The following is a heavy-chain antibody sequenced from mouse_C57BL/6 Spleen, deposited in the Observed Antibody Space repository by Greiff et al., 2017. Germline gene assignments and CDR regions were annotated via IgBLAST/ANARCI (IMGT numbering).Heavy chain of an antibody. CDR3: ARGITTVEGHDYAMDD. V-gene: IGHV1-80*01. CDR1: GYAFSSYW. D-gene: IGHD1-1*01. CDR2: IYPGDGDT. Sequence: VQLQQSGAELVKPGASVKISCKASGYAFSSYWMNWVKQRPGKGLEWIGQIYPGDGDTNYNGKFKGKATLTADKSSSTAYMRLSSLTSEDSAVSFCARGITTVEGHDYAMDDWGQGASVTVSS. J-gene: IGHJ4*01.